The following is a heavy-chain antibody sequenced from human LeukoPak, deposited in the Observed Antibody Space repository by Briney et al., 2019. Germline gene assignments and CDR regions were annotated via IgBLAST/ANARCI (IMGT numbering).Heavy chain of an antibody. J-gene: IGHJ4*02. D-gene: IGHD3-9*01. CDR2: IRSDGSDT. Sequence: PGGSLRLSCAASGFTFSDTWMHWVRQAPGKGLVWVSRIRSDGSDTRYAESVKGRFTISRDNAKNTLYLQMNSLRAEDTAVYYCARSGRYYDILTGYYAYWGQGTLVTVSS. CDR1: GFTFSDTW. CDR3: ARSGRYYDILTGYYAY. V-gene: IGHV3-74*01.